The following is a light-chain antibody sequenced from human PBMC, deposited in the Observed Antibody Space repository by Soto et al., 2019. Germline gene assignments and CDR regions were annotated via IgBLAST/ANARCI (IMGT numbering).Light chain of an antibody. Sequence: QSALTQPASVSGSPGRSITISCTGTSSDVGGYNYVSWYQQHPGKAPKLMIYEVSNRPSGVSNRFSGSKSGNTASLTISGLQAEDEADYYCSSYTSSSTLFGGGTKVTVL. V-gene: IGLV2-14*01. CDR2: EVS. CDR3: SSYTSSSTL. J-gene: IGLJ2*01. CDR1: SSDVGGYNY.